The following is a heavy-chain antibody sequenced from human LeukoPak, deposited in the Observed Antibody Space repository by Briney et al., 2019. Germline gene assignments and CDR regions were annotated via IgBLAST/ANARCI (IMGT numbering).Heavy chain of an antibody. CDR1: GGSISSGSYY. D-gene: IGHD7-27*01. Sequence: PSETLSLTCTVSGGSISSGSYYWSWIRQPAGQGLEYIGRMYTGGSTNYNPSLKSRVTISVDTSKNQFSLKLSSVTAADTAVYYCARRASNWGYYYYMDVWGKGTTVTISS. CDR3: ARRASNWGYYYYMDV. CDR2: MYTGGST. V-gene: IGHV4-61*02. J-gene: IGHJ6*03.